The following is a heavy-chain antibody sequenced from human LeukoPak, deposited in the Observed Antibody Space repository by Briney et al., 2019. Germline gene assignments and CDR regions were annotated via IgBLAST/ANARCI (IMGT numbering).Heavy chain of an antibody. V-gene: IGHV1-69*13. CDR3: ATEEDIVVVPASRGPYYYYYGMDV. CDR1: GGTFSSYA. Sequence: ASVKVSCKASGGTFSSYAISWVRQAPGQGLEWMGGIIPIFGTANYAQKFQGRVTITADESTSTAYMELSSLRSEDTAVYYCATEEDIVVVPASRGPYYYYYGMDVWGKGTTVTVSS. J-gene: IGHJ6*04. CDR2: IIPIFGTA. D-gene: IGHD2-2*01.